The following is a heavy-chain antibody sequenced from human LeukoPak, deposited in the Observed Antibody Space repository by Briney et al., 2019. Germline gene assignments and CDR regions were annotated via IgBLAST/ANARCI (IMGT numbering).Heavy chain of an antibody. CDR1: ASTFSLSW. CDR3: ATAWYSTPDH. D-gene: IGHD6-13*01. Sequence: GGSLRLSCASSASTFSLSWMHWFRQAPGKGLVWVSRITSDGSLTSYADSVRGRFTISRDNAKKTLYLQMNSLRADDTAVYYCATAWYSTPDHWGQGTVVTVSS. CDR2: ITSDGSLT. J-gene: IGHJ4*02. V-gene: IGHV3-74*01.